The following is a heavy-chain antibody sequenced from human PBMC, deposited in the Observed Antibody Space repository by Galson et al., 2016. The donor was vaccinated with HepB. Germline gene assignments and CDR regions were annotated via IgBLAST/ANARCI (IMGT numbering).Heavy chain of an antibody. CDR3: ARGRGYNYGFLDS. Sequence: FLRLSCAASQFTFSSRVMHWVRQAPGKGLDWVAVVRYDGTSKYYANSVKGRFTISRDNHNNTLYLQMNSLRAEDTAVYYCARGRGYNYGFLDSWGQGTLVTVSS. D-gene: IGHD5-18*01. V-gene: IGHV3-33*01. CDR1: QFTFSSRV. J-gene: IGHJ4*02. CDR2: VRYDGTSK.